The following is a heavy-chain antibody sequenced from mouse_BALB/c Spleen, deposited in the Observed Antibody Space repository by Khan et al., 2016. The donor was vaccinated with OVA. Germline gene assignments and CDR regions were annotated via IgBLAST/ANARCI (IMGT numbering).Heavy chain of an antibody. J-gene: IGHJ3*01. D-gene: IGHD2-2*01. CDR1: GYSFTTYY. CDR3: TRHGYVAWFTS. CDR2: IDPFSGDT. V-gene: IGHV1S135*01. Sequence: EVQLQQSGPELMKPGASVKISCKASGYSFTTYYIHWVLQSHGKSLDWIGYIDPFSGDTTYNQKFKGKATLPVDKSSSTAYIHLNNLTSEYSAVYYCTRHGYVAWFTSWGRGTLVTVSA.